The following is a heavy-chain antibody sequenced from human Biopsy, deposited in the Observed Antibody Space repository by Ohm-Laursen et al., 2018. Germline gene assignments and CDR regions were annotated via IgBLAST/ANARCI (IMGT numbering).Heavy chain of an antibody. J-gene: IGHJ4*02. CDR2: IKKKSNNDAT. V-gene: IGHV3-73*01. D-gene: IGHD5-12*01. Sequence: SLRLSCAASGFMFSSYGMHWVRQASGRGLEWVGRIKKKSNNDATAYAESMKGRFSIFRDDSKSTSFLQMNSLKIEDTAVYFCTRSAGYGYDYWGQGILVTVSS. CDR1: GFMFSSYG. CDR3: TRSAGYGYDY.